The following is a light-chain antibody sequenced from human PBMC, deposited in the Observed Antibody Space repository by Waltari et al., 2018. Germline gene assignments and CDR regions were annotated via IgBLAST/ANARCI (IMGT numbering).Light chain of an antibody. CDR1: TIGSSR. CDR3: QVWHPDIDPGV. V-gene: IGLV3-21*04. Sequence: SYVLSQPPSASVAPGETARISCGGDTIGSSRVHRYQQKPRQAPVLVIFYDSDRPSGIPARFSGSNSGNTATLTITSVEAGDEARYYCQVWHPDIDPGVFGTGTEVTVL. CDR2: YDS. J-gene: IGLJ1*01.